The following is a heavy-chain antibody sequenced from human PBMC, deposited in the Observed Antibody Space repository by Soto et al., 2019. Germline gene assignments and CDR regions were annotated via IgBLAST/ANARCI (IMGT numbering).Heavy chain of an antibody. V-gene: IGHV4-31*03. CDR2: IYYSGST. J-gene: IGHJ4*02. CDR1: GGSISSGGYY. Sequence: PSETLSLTCTVSGGSISSGGYYWSWIRQHPGKGLEWIGYIYYSGSTYYNPSLKSRVTISVDTSKNQFSLKLSSVTAADTAVYYCARESKGDSNPYDYWGQGTLVTVSS. CDR3: ARESKGDSNPYDY. D-gene: IGHD2-21*02.